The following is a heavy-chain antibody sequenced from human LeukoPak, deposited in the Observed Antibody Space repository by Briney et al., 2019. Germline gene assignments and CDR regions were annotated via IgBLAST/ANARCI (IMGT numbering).Heavy chain of an antibody. CDR1: GYSLTSYW. D-gene: IGHD3-22*01. CDR3: ARLYYYDSSGYYPDY. J-gene: IGHJ4*02. Sequence: KSGESLKISCKGSGYSLTSYWIGWVRQMPGKGLEWMGIIYPGDSDTRYSPSFQGQVTISADKSISTAYLQWSSLKASDTAMYYCARLYYYDSSGYYPDYWGQGTLVTVSS. V-gene: IGHV5-51*01. CDR2: IYPGDSDT.